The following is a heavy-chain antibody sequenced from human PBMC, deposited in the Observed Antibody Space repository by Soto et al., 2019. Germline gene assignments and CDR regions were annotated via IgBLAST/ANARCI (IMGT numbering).Heavy chain of an antibody. CDR1: GFTFSVHW. CDR3: AKDAFSENGIYDAFDY. CDR2: IKNEDGSEK. Sequence: GGSLRLSCAASGFTFSVHWISWVRQAPGKGLEWVANIKNEDGSEKYYVDSVKGRFTISRDNAKNSVFLQMNSLRVEDTAVYYCAKDAFSENGIYDAFDYWGQGNLVTVSS. V-gene: IGHV3-7*03. J-gene: IGHJ4*02. D-gene: IGHD1-26*01.